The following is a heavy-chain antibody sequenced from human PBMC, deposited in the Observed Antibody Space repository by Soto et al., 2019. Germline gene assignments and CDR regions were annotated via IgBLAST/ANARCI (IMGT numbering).Heavy chain of an antibody. V-gene: IGHV4-59*08. CDR1: GGSISNYY. Sequence: QVQLQESGPGLVKPSETLSLTCTVSGGSISNYYWSWIRQPPGKGLEWIGYIYYSGSTNYNPSLKSRVTQPEEPSKNPVSPKLSSVTAADTAVYYCARRWGTTFDYWGQGTLVTVSS. D-gene: IGHD3-16*01. CDR3: ARRWGTTFDY. CDR2: IYYSGST. J-gene: IGHJ4*02.